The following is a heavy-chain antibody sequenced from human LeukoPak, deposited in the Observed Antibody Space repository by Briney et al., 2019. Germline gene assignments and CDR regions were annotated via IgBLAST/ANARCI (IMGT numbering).Heavy chain of an antibody. J-gene: IGHJ5*02. D-gene: IGHD3-22*01. Sequence: ASVKVSCKASGYTFTGYYMHWVRQAPGQGLEWMGWINPNSGGTDYAQKFQGRVTMTRDTSISTAYMEVSRLRSDDTAVYYCARDYYDSSGYSRFDPGGQGTLVTVSS. CDR1: GYTFTGYY. CDR3: ARDYYDSSGYSRFDP. CDR2: INPNSGGT. V-gene: IGHV1-2*02.